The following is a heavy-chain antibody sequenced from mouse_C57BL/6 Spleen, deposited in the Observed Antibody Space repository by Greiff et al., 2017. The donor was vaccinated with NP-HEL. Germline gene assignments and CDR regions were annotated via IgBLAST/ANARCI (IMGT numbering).Heavy chain of an antibody. J-gene: IGHJ1*03. CDR3: ARSEGGVAHWYFDV. CDR1: GYAFSSYW. Sequence: VQLQQSGAELVKPGDSVKISCNASGYAFSSYWMNWVKQRPGKGLEWIGQIYPGDGDTNYNGKFKGKATLTADKSSSTADMQLSSLTSEDSAVYFWARSEGGVAHWYFDVRGTGTTVTVSS. D-gene: IGHD1-1*01. V-gene: IGHV1-80*01. CDR2: IYPGDGDT.